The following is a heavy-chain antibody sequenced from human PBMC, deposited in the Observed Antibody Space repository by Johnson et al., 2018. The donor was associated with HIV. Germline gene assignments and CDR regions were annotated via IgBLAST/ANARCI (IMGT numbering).Heavy chain of an antibody. V-gene: IGHV3-66*01. CDR3: ARVVSVAVAGSRQGAVGAFDM. D-gene: IGHD6-19*01. Sequence: VLLVESGGGLVQPGGSLRLSCAASGFTVTNKYMSWVRQAPGKGLEWVSGMSVGGSTYYADSVTGRFTISSDNSKNTLYLQMNTLRAEDKALYYCARVVSVAVAGSRQGAVGAFDMWGQGTMVTVSS. J-gene: IGHJ3*02. CDR1: GFTVTNKY. CDR2: MSVGGST.